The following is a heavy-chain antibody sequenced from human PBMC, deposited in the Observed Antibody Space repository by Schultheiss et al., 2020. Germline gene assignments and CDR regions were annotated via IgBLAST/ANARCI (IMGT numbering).Heavy chain of an antibody. J-gene: IGHJ4*02. CDR3: ARDLTIFGVVILDY. Sequence: ASVKVSCKASGYTFTSYDINWVRQATGQGLEWMGWMNPNSGNTGYAQKFQGRVTMTRNTSISTAYMELSSLRSEDTAVYYCARDLTIFGVVILDYWGQGTLVTVYS. CDR2: MNPNSGNT. CDR1: GYTFTSYD. D-gene: IGHD3-3*01. V-gene: IGHV1-8*01.